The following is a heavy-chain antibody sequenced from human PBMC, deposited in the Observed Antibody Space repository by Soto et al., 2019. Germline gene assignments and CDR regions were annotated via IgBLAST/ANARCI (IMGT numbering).Heavy chain of an antibody. V-gene: IGHV3-23*01. CDR3: AKEPVGPDWYFDL. CDR2: ISGSGIST. CDR1: GFTFRSYA. J-gene: IGHJ2*01. Sequence: DVQLLESGEGLVQPGGSLRLSCAASGFTFRSYAMSWVRQAPGKGLEWVSGISGSGISTHYADSVKGRFTVSRDNSKNTLYLQMNSLRAEDTAVYNCAKEPVGPDWYFDLWGRGTLVTVSS.